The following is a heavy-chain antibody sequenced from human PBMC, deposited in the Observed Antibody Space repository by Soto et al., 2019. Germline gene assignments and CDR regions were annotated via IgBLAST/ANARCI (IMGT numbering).Heavy chain of an antibody. J-gene: IGHJ4*02. CDR1: GFTVTDNY. CDR3: GRCDTSGYFDSF. D-gene: IGHD3-22*01. CDR2: LYRGGGT. Sequence: EVQVVESGGDLVQPGGSLRLSCTASGFTVTDNYMTWVRQAPGKGLEWVSVLYRGGGTYYADSVKGRFTISRDSSSNTLFLQMNSLRAEDTAIYYCGRCDTSGYFDSFWGQGTLVTVSS. V-gene: IGHV3-66*01.